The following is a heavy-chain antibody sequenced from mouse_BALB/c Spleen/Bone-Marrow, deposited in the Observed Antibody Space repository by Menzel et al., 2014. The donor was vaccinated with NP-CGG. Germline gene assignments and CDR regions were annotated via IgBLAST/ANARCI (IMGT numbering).Heavy chain of an antibody. J-gene: IGHJ3*01. V-gene: IGHV1S81*02. Sequence: QVQLQQSGAELVKPGASVRLSCKASGYTFTNYYMYWVKQRPGQGLEWIGEINPSNGGTNFNEKFKSKATLTVDKSSNTTYMQLSSLTSEDPAVYYCTRSGNYLFAYWGQGTLVTVSA. CDR3: TRSGNYLFAY. D-gene: IGHD2-1*01. CDR1: GYTFTNYY. CDR2: INPSNGGT.